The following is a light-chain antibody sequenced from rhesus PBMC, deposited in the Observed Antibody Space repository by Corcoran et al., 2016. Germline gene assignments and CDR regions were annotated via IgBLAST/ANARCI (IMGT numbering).Light chain of an antibody. J-gene: IGKJ3*01. CDR3: QHYSSTPFT. Sequence: DIQMTQSPSSLSASVVDRVTITCRASQGITNYFAWYQQQPGETPKLLIYEASSLQSGIPSWFSGSGSGTDFTLTISSLQPEDFATYYGQHYSSTPFTFGPGTKLDIK. CDR1: QGITNY. CDR2: EAS. V-gene: IGKV1-22*01.